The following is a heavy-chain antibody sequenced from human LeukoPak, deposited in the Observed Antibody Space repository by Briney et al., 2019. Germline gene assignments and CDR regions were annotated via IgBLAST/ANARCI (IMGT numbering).Heavy chain of an antibody. CDR3: ATPGPLGYCSSTSCYFSY. D-gene: IGHD2-2*01. V-gene: IGHV1-69*13. CDR2: IIPIFGTA. Sequence: SVKVSCKASGGTFSSYAISWVRQAPGQGLEWMGGIIPIFGTANYAQKFQGRVTITADESTSTAYMELSSLRSEDTAVYYCATPGPLGYCSSTSCYFSYWGQGTLVTVSS. J-gene: IGHJ4*02. CDR1: GGTFSSYA.